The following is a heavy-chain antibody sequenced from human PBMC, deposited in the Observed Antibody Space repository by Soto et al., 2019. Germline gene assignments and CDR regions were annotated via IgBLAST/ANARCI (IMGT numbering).Heavy chain of an antibody. Sequence: GGSLRLSCIASGFTFSTYGMSWVRRAPGEGLEWVSSISAPGGSTYYADSVKGRVTISRDNSKNTLYLQMNSLRVEDTAVYYCARRRFYNSSWPDAFDIWGQGTMVTVSS. CDR3: ARRRFYNSSWPDAFDI. V-gene: IGHV3-23*01. CDR2: ISAPGGST. CDR1: GFTFSTYG. D-gene: IGHD6-13*01. J-gene: IGHJ3*02.